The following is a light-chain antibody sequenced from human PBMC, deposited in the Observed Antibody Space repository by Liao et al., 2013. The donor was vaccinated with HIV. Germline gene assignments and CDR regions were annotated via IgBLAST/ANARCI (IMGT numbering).Light chain of an antibody. CDR1: NIGSKS. CDR3: QVWHIDTDHVI. Sequence: SYELTQPPSVSVAPGKTARITCGGKNIGSKSVHWYQQKPGQAPVLVIYYDSDRPSGIPERFSGSNSGHTATLTISRAEAGDEADYFCQVWHIDTDHVIFGGGTKLTVL. V-gene: IGLV3-21*04. J-gene: IGLJ2*01. CDR2: YDS.